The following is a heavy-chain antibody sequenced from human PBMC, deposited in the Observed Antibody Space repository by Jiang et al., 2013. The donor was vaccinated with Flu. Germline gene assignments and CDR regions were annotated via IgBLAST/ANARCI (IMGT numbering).Heavy chain of an antibody. Sequence: EVKKPGSSVKVSCKASGGTFSSYAISWVRQAPGQGLEWMGRIIPILGIANYAQKFQGRVTITADKSTSTAYMELSSLRSEDTAVYYCAREGITMVRGVIFDYWGQGTLVTVSS. D-gene: IGHD3-10*01. CDR2: IIPILGIA. V-gene: IGHV1-69*04. CDR3: AREGITMVRGVIFDY. J-gene: IGHJ4*02. CDR1: GGTFSSYA.